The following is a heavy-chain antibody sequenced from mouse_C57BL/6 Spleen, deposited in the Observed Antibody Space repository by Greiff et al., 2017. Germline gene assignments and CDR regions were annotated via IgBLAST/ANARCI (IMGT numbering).Heavy chain of an antibody. CDR3: ARGIYYGSSYFDV. V-gene: IGHV5-17*01. CDR2: ISSGSSTI. CDR1: GFTFSDYG. D-gene: IGHD1-1*01. Sequence: EVKLVESGGGLVKPGGSLKLSCAASGFTFSDYGMHWVRQAPEKGLEWVAYISSGSSTIYYADTVKGRFTISRDNAKNTLFLQMTSLRSEDTAMYYCARGIYYGSSYFDVWGTGTTVTVSS. J-gene: IGHJ1*03.